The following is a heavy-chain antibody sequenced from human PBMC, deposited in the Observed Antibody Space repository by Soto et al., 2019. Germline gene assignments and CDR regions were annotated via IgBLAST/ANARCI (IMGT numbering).Heavy chain of an antibody. CDR1: GYIFVNYG. J-gene: IGHJ6*02. CDR2: ISPNSGNT. CDR3: AMVDNFVTPTPQDV. V-gene: IGHV1-18*01. D-gene: IGHD5-12*01. Sequence: QVQLVQSGDEVRKPGSSVKVSCKASGYIFVNYGIAWVRQAPGEGLEWMGWISPNSGNTHYATKVQVRITMTTDTSTSTAYMDLGSLTSDDTAVYYCAMVDNFVTPTPQDVWGQGTTVTVSS.